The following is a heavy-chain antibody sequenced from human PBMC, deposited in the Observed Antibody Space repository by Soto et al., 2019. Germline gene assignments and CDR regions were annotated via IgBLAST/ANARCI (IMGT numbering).Heavy chain of an antibody. CDR3: AKGLLAIVGTTLPRDAFNI. V-gene: IGHV3-30*18. CDR2: ISHDGSYK. D-gene: IGHD1-26*01. Sequence: GGSLRLSCAASGFSFTTYVMHWVRQAPGKGLEWVAVISHDGSYKYYGDAVKGRFTISRGTSKNAVYLEMNSLRPEDTAVYYCAKGLLAIVGTTLPRDAFNIWGKGTMVTVSS. CDR1: GFSFTTYV. J-gene: IGHJ3*02.